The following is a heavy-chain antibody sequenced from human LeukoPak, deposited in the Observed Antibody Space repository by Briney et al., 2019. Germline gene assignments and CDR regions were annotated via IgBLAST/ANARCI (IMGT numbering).Heavy chain of an antibody. V-gene: IGHV1-46*01. CDR1: GYTFTSYY. CDR2: INPSGGST. CDR3: ARARGYSYGYVPGLDY. Sequence: ASVKVSCKASGYTFTSYYMHWVRQAPGQGLEWMGIINPSGGSTSYAQKSQGRVTMTRDTSTSTVYMELSSLRSEDTAVYYCARARGYSYGYVPGLDYWGQGTLVTVSS. D-gene: IGHD5-18*01. J-gene: IGHJ4*02.